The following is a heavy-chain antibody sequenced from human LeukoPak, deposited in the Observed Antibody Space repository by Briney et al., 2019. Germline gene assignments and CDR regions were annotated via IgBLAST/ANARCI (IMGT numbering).Heavy chain of an antibody. Sequence: ASETLSLTCTVSGGSIGRYYWSWIRQPPGKGLEWIGYISYTGSTTYNSSLKSRVTISLDTSQNQFPLKLTSVTPADTAVYYRARTAKYYYGSETYYFFDYWGQGTLVTVSS. J-gene: IGHJ4*02. CDR1: GGSIGRYY. D-gene: IGHD3-10*01. V-gene: IGHV4-59*01. CDR3: ARTAKYYYGSETYYFFDY. CDR2: ISYTGST.